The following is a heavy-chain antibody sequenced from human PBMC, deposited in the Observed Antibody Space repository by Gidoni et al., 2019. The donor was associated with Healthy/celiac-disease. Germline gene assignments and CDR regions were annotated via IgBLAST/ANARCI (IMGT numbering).Heavy chain of an antibody. CDR3: ARDSSGWEVDY. V-gene: IGHV3-21*01. CDR1: GFSFSSYS. D-gene: IGHD6-19*01. J-gene: IGHJ4*02. CDR2: ISSSSSYI. Sequence: EVQLVESGGGLVKPGGSLRLSCAASGFSFSSYSMNWVRQAPGTGLELVSFISSSSSYIYYADSVKGRFTISRDNAKNSLYLQMNSLRAEDTAVYYCARDSSGWEVDYWGQGTLVTVSS.